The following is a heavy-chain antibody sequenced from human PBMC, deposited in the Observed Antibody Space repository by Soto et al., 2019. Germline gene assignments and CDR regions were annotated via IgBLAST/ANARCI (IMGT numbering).Heavy chain of an antibody. Sequence: PETLSLTCTVSGGSISSSSYYWGWIRQTPGKGLEWIGSIYYSGSTYYNPSLKSRVTISVDTSKNQFSLKLSSVTAADTAVYYCATPGDTAMVKAFDYWGQGTLVTVSS. CDR1: GGSISSSSYY. D-gene: IGHD5-18*01. V-gene: IGHV4-39*01. CDR3: ATPGDTAMVKAFDY. CDR2: IYYSGST. J-gene: IGHJ4*02.